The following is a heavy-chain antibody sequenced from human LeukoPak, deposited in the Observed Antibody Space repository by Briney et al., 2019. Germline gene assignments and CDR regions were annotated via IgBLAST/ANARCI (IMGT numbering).Heavy chain of an antibody. D-gene: IGHD3-22*01. CDR1: GFTFNNYW. V-gene: IGHV3-7*03. Sequence: PGGSLRLSCAASGFTFNNYWMTWFRQAPGKGLEWVANIKQDGTEIYYVDSVRGRFIISRDNAENSLYLQMNSLRAEDTAVYYCATAAYDSGSYIVNHDYWGQGTLVTVSS. CDR3: ATAAYDSGSYIVNHDY. CDR2: IKQDGTEI. J-gene: IGHJ4*02.